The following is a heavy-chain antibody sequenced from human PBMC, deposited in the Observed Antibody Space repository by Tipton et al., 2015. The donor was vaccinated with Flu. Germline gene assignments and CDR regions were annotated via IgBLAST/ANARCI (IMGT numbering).Heavy chain of an antibody. CDR1: GGSFSGYY. V-gene: IGHV4-34*01. J-gene: IGHJ5*02. CDR2: INHSGST. D-gene: IGHD3-9*01. CDR3: VRVKTFDFIPNFFDP. Sequence: TLSLTCALYGGSFSGYYWSWIRQSPGKGLEWIGEINHSGSTNYNPSLKSRVTISVDTSKKQFSLNLSSVTAADTAVYYCVRVKTFDFIPNFFDPWGPGTLVLVSS.